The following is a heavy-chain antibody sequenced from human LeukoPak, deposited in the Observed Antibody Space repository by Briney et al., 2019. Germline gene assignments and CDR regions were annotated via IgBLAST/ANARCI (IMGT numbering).Heavy chain of an antibody. Sequence: GGSLRLSCAGSGFIFSNYAMSWVRQAPGQGLEWVSTISNSGDATFYADAVKGRFTISRDNSKNTLYLQMYSLRAEDTAIYYCAKAPPYTKYFDYWGQGTLLTVSS. D-gene: IGHD1-1*01. J-gene: IGHJ4*02. CDR3: AKAPPYTKYFDY. CDR2: ISNSGDAT. V-gene: IGHV3-23*01. CDR1: GFIFSNYA.